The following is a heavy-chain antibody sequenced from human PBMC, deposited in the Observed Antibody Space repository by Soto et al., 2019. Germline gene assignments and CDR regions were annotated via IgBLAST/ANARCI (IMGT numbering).Heavy chain of an antibody. Sequence: SETLSLTCTVSGGSISSYYWSWIRQPPGKGLEWIGYIYYSGSTNYNPSLKSRVTISVDTSKNQFSLKLSSVTAADTAVYYCARDFRGYSYGFYYFDYWGQGTLVTVSS. D-gene: IGHD5-18*01. CDR3: ARDFRGYSYGFYYFDY. J-gene: IGHJ4*02. CDR2: IYYSGST. V-gene: IGHV4-59*01. CDR1: GGSISSYY.